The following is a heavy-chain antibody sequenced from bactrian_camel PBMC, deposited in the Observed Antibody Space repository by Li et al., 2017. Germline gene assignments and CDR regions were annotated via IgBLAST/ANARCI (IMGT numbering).Heavy chain of an antibody. D-gene: IGHD2*01. V-gene: IGHV3S1*01. CDR1: GSGYISGTYC. Sequence: HVQLVESGGGSVQSGGSLRLSCAASGSGYISGTYCLGWFRQVPGKEREGVAAIAPATGTTFYSDSVKGRFTISHVNANNTLHLQMNSLKAEDTAVYYCAADLGWCGSRPLQREFRNWGQGTQVTVS. CDR2: IAPATGTT. J-gene: IGHJ4*01. CDR3: AADLGWCGSRPLQREFRN.